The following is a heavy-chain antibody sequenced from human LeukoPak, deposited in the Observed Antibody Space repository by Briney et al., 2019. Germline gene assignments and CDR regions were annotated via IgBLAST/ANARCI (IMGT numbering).Heavy chain of an antibody. CDR1: GYTFTGYY. D-gene: IGHD6-13*01. Sequence: GASVKVSCKASGYTFTGYYMHWVRQAPGQGLEWMGWINPNSGGTNYAQKFQGRVTMTRDTSIITAYMELSRLRSDDTAVYYCARVGYSRSWYGRCYYYYYMDVWGKGPTVTVSS. CDR2: INPNSGGT. V-gene: IGHV1-2*02. J-gene: IGHJ6*03. CDR3: ARVGYSRSWYGRCYYYYYMDV.